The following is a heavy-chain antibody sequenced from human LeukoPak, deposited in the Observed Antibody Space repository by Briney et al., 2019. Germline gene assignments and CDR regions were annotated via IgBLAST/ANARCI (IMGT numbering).Heavy chain of an antibody. Sequence: ASVKVSCTASGYTFTSYDINWVRQATGQGLEWMGWMNPNSGNTGYAQKFQGRVTMTRNTSISTAYMELSSLRSEDTAVYYCASGAVYYYDSSGTNWFDPWGQGTLVTVSS. CDR2: MNPNSGNT. J-gene: IGHJ5*02. D-gene: IGHD3-22*01. CDR1: GYTFTSYD. V-gene: IGHV1-8*01. CDR3: ASGAVYYYDSSGTNWFDP.